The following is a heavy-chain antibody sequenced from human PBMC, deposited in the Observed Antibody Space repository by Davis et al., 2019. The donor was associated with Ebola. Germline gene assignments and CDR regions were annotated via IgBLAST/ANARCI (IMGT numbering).Heavy chain of an antibody. CDR1: GGSFSGYY. CDR3: ARGRVAFDP. CDR2: INHGGTS. V-gene: IGHV4-34*01. J-gene: IGHJ5*02. Sequence: GSLRLSCAVYGGSFSGYYWSWIRQPPGKGLEWIAEINHGGTSNYNPSLKSRVTISIDTSNNQFSLKLNSVTAADTAVYYCARGRVAFDPWGQGILVTVSS.